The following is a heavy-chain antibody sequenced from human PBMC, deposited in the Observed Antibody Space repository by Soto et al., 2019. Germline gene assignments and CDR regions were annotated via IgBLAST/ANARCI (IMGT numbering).Heavy chain of an antibody. V-gene: IGHV3-7*01. D-gene: IGHD1-7*01. CDR2: IKEDGSLK. J-gene: IGHJ4*02. CDR1: GFSLSNYW. Sequence: DVHLVESGGGLVQPGGSLRLSCAASGFSLSNYWMTWVRQAPGKGPEWVANIKEDGSLKFYVDSERGRFTISRDNAKNSVYLEMRRLRAEDTAVYYCVRDSYTAHWHSAGEDYWGQGTLVTVSS. CDR3: VRDSYTAHWHSAGEDY.